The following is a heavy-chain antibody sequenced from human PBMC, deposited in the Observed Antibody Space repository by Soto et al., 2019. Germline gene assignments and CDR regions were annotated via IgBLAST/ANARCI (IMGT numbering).Heavy chain of an antibody. CDR1: GGSITRGGYY. Sequence: SETLSLTCTVSGGSITRGGYYWSWIRQHPGKGLEWIGYIYNSGTTYYNKSLKNRVTISVDTSKNQFSLKLTSVTAADTAVYYCARDPAPWGQGTLVTVSS. V-gene: IGHV4-31*03. CDR3: ARDPAP. J-gene: IGHJ5*02. CDR2: IYNSGTT.